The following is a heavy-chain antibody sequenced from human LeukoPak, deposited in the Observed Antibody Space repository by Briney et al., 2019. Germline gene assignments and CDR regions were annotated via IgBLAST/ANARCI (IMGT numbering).Heavy chain of an antibody. J-gene: IGHJ4*02. D-gene: IGHD6-19*01. CDR2: IYSGGST. Sequence: GGSLRLSCAASGFTVSSNYMSWVRQAPGKGLKWVSVIYSGGSTYYADSVKGRFTISRHNSKNTLYLQMNSLRAEDTAVYYCARAIAVAGQYYFDYWGQGTLVTVSS. V-gene: IGHV3-53*04. CDR3: ARAIAVAGQYYFDY. CDR1: GFTVSSNY.